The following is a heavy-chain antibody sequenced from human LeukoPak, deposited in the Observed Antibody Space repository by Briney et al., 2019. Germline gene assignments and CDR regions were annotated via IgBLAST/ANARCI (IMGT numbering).Heavy chain of an antibody. CDR1: GGSISSYY. V-gene: IGHV4-4*09. CDR3: ARGQQLVKYFDY. Sequence: SETLSLTCTVSGGSISSYYWSWIRQPPGKGLEWIGYIYHSGSTYYNPSLKSRVTISVDTSKNQFSLKMSSVTAADTAVYYCARGQQLVKYFDYWGQGTLVTVSS. CDR2: IYHSGST. J-gene: IGHJ4*02. D-gene: IGHD6-13*01.